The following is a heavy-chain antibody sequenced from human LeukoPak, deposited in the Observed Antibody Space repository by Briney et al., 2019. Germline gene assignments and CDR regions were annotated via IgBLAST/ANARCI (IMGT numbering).Heavy chain of an antibody. D-gene: IGHD5-18*01. V-gene: IGHV3-11*01. J-gene: IGHJ4*02. CDR1: GFTFSDYY. Sequence: GGSLRLSCAASGFTFSDYYMSWIRQAPGKGLEWVSYVSSSGSTIYYADSVKGRFTISRDNAKNSLYLQMNSLRAEDTAVYYCARAGVQLWTPYDYWGQGTLVTVSS. CDR3: ARAGVQLWTPYDY. CDR2: VSSSGSTI.